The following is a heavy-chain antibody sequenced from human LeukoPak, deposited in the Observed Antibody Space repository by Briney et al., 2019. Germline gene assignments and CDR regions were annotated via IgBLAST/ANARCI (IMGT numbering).Heavy chain of an antibody. V-gene: IGHV1-18*01. CDR3: ARAGFGSSSSLNWFDP. D-gene: IGHD6-6*01. Sequence: ASVKVSCKASGYTFTSYGISWVRQAPGQGLEWMGWISAYNGNTNYAQKLQGRVTMTTDTSTSTADMELRSLRSDDTAVYYCARAGFGSSSSLNWFDPWGQGTLVTVSS. J-gene: IGHJ5*02. CDR2: ISAYNGNT. CDR1: GYTFTSYG.